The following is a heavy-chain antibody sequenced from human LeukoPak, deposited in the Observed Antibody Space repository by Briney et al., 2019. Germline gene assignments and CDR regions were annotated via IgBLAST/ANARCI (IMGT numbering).Heavy chain of an antibody. CDR2: SIPIFSRA. CDR1: GTTFGLSA. D-gene: IGHD3-22*01. Sequence: SVKVSCKVSGTTFGLSAISWVRQAPGQGLQWMGGSIPIFSRADYAQRFQDRITISWDASTGTDYMESRSLTFDDTAVYYCARVGPPRRDHYYPSSGDYLPVFEIWGHGTMVTVSS. CDR3: ARVGPPRRDHYYPSSGDYLPVFEI. V-gene: IGHV1-69*13. J-gene: IGHJ3*02.